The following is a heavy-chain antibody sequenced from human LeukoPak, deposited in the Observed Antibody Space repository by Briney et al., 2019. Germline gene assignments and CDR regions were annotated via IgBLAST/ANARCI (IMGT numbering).Heavy chain of an antibody. J-gene: IGHJ4*02. V-gene: IGHV3-72*01. CDR1: DFNHSDHY. CDR2: SRRKANSYST. Sequence: GGALTLSCAGTDFNHSDHYMDGVRPAPGKWLDWVGRSRRKANSYSTEYAASVKDRFTISRDDSKNSLYLQMNSLKTEDTAVNFCAKGVLYGGEMGENWGQGTLVTVSS. D-gene: IGHD4-23*01. CDR3: AKGVLYGGEMGEN.